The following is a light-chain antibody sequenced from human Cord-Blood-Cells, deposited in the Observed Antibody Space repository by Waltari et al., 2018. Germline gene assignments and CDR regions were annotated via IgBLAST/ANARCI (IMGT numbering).Light chain of an antibody. CDR1: QSISSY. Sequence: DIQMTQSPSSLSASVGDRVTITCRASQSISSYLNWYQQKPGKAPKLLIYAASSVQSVVPSRFSGSGSGTDFTLTISSLQPEDFATYYCQQSYSTPRTFGQGTKVEIK. CDR3: QQSYSTPRT. J-gene: IGKJ1*01. V-gene: IGKV1-39*01. CDR2: AAS.